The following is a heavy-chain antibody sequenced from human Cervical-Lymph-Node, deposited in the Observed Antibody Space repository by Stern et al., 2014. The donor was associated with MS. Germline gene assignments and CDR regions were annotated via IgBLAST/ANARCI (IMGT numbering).Heavy chain of an antibody. J-gene: IGHJ4*02. CDR1: GGSISSYY. Sequence: VQLVESGPGLVKPSETLSLTCTVSGGSISSYYWSWIRQPPGKGLEWLGYIYYSGSTNYNPSLKSRVTISVDTSKNQFSLKLSSVTAADTAVYYCARVSEQWLVPFDYWGQGTLVTVSS. CDR3: ARVSEQWLVPFDY. D-gene: IGHD6-19*01. CDR2: IYYSGST. V-gene: IGHV4-59*01.